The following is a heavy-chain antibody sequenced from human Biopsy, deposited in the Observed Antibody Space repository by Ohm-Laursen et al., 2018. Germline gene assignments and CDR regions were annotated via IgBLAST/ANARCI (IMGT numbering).Heavy chain of an antibody. CDR3: ARRGSGGRSFDH. CDR2: ISDSGST. Sequence: TLSLTCAVSGGSISSFYWTWIRRPPGKGPEWIGDISDSGSTNYKPSLKSRVIISVDTSKNHFSLNLSSVTAADTAVYYCARRGSGGRSFDHWGQGTLVTVPS. V-gene: IGHV4-59*08. D-gene: IGHD2-15*01. J-gene: IGHJ4*02. CDR1: GGSISSFY.